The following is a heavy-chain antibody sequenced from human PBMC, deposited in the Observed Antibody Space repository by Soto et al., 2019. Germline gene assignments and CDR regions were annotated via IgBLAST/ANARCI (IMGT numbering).Heavy chain of an antibody. CDR1: GGSISSYY. CDR3: ARGIVVVPGNASDI. J-gene: IGHJ3*02. Sequence: SETLSLTCTVSGGSISSYYWSWIRQPAGKGLEWIGRIYTSGSTNYNPSLKSRVTMSVDTSKNQFSLKLSSVTAADTAVYYCARGIVVVPGNASDIWGQGTMVTVSS. V-gene: IGHV4-4*07. D-gene: IGHD2-2*01. CDR2: IYTSGST.